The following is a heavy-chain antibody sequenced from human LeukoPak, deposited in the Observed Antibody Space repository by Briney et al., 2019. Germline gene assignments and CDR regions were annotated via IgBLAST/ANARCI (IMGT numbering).Heavy chain of an antibody. CDR2: ISGYNGNT. V-gene: IGHV1-18*01. CDR1: RYTFTIYG. Sequence: ASVTVSFKSSRYTFTIYGISWVRQAPGQGLEWMGWISGYNGNTEDAQNLQDRVTMTTDTSTTTAYMELRSLRSDDTAVYYCARDGSSWTGYFQHWGQGTLVTVSS. CDR3: ARDGSSWTGYFQH. J-gene: IGHJ1*01. D-gene: IGHD6-13*01.